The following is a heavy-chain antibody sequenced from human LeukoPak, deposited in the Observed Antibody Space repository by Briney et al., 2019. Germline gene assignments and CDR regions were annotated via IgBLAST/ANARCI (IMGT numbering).Heavy chain of an antibody. CDR1: GYNFPSYW. CDR3: ARKGGGYYYYYGMDV. D-gene: IGHD3-16*01. CDR2: VYPGDSDT. J-gene: IGHJ6*02. Sequence: GESLKISCKGSGYNFPSYWIGWVRQMPGKGLEWMWIVYPGDSDTRYSPSFQAQLTISADKSISTAYLQWSRLQASDTAMYYCARKGGGYYYYYGMDVWGQGTTVTVSS. V-gene: IGHV5-51*01.